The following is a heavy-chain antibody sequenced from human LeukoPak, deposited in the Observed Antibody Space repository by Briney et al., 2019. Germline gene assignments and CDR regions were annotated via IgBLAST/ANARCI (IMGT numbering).Heavy chain of an antibody. CDR1: GYTFTSYG. J-gene: IGHJ5*02. CDR3: ARDQRYFDWPPTYNWFDP. CDR2: ISAYNGNT. D-gene: IGHD3-9*01. Sequence: ASVKVSCKASGYTFTSYGISWVRQAPGQGLEWMGWISAYNGNTNYAQKLQGRVTMTTDTSTSTAYMELRSPRSDDTAVYYCARDQRYFDWPPTYNWFDPWGQGTLVTVSS. V-gene: IGHV1-18*01.